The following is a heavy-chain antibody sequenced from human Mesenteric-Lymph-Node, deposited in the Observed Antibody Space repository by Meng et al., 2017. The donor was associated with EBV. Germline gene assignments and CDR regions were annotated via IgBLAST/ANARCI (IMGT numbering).Heavy chain of an antibody. D-gene: IGHD1/OR15-1a*01. CDR2: ISSSSSNK. J-gene: IGHJ4*02. CDR3: ASDQQVPFAY. Sequence: EVQLVESGGGLVKPGGSLRLSCTASGVSIGTDGMNWVRQAPGKGLEWVSSISSSSSNKYYTDSVKGRFTISRDNAKNSLYLQMNSLRAEDTAIYYCASDQQVPFAYWGQGTLVTVSS. CDR1: GVSIGTDG. V-gene: IGHV3-21*06.